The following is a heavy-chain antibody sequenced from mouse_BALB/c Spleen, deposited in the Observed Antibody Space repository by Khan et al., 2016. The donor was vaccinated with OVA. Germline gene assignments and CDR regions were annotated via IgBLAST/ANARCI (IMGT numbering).Heavy chain of an antibody. Sequence: EVQLVESGPGLVKPSQSLSLTCTVTGYSITSDYAWNWIRQFPGNKLEWMGYISYMGKPKNNPPLKSRISITRDTSKNQFFLQLNSVTIEDTATYYCARIYGGDFDYWGQGTTLTVSS. V-gene: IGHV3-2*02. CDR2: ISYMGKP. J-gene: IGHJ2*01. CDR3: ARIYGGDFDY. D-gene: IGHD1-1*01. CDR1: GYSITSDYA.